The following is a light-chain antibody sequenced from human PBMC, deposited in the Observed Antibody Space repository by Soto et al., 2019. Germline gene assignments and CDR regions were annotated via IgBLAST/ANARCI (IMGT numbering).Light chain of an antibody. CDR2: AAS. J-gene: IGKJ1*01. Sequence: DIQLTQSPSFLSASVGDRVTITCRANQDIKTYLAWYQQKPGTVPKLLIDAASTLQSGVPSRFSGSGYGTEFSLTVSSLQPEDFATYYCHQLRGYPRTFGQGTKVEV. CDR3: HQLRGYPRT. V-gene: IGKV1-9*01. CDR1: QDIKTY.